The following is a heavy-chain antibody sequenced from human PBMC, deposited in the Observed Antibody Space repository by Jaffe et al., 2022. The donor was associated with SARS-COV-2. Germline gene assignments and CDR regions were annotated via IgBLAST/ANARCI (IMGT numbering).Heavy chain of an antibody. CDR1: GFTFSNSW. CDR3: ARETTISLNAFDI. Sequence: EGQLVESGGGLLQPGGSLRLSCAASGFTFSNSWMHWVRQPPGKGLVWVSSLNSDGSDTRYADSVKGRFTISRDNAKSTLFLQMNSLRAEDTAVYYCARETTISLNAFDIWGQGTMVTVSS. V-gene: IGHV3-74*01. J-gene: IGHJ3*02. CDR2: LNSDGSDT. D-gene: IGHD3-3*01.